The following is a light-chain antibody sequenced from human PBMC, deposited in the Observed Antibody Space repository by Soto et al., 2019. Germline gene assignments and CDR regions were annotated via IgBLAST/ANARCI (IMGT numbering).Light chain of an antibody. CDR3: QQHNSTPTST. V-gene: IGKV1-39*01. CDR1: QSISSN. J-gene: IGKJ5*01. CDR2: TAS. Sequence: DIQMTQSPSSLSASVGDRVTITCRASQSISSNLDWYQHKPGKAPKLLICTASSLQRGVPSSFSGSGSGTEFTLTISSLLPEDFATYYCQQHNSTPTSTFGQGTQLDI.